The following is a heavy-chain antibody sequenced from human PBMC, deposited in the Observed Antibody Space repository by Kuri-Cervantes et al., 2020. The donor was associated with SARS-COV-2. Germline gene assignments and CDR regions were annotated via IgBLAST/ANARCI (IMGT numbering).Heavy chain of an antibody. CDR2: ISGSGGST. J-gene: IGHJ4*02. Sequence: GGSLRLSCAASGFTFSDYYMSWVRQAPGKGLEWVSAISGSGGSTYYADSVKGRFTISRDNSKNTLYLQMNSLRAEDTAVYYCAKDKFMYYDSSGYYDYWGQGTLVTVSS. CDR3: AKDKFMYYDSSGYYDY. V-gene: IGHV3-23*01. CDR1: GFTFSDYY. D-gene: IGHD3-22*01.